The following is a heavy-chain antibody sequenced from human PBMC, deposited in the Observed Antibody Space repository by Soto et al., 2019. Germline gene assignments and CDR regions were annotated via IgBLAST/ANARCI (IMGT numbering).Heavy chain of an antibody. V-gene: IGHV2-5*02. CDR3: AHTGGGQWPQRD. CDR2: IYWDDDK. CDR1: GFSLSTSGVG. J-gene: IGHJ4*02. D-gene: IGHD6-19*01. Sequence: QITLKESGPTLVKPTQTLTLTCTFSGFSLSTSGVGVAWIRQPPGKALEWLALIYWDDDKRYSSSLKSRLTITKDTSKNQVVLTMTNMDPVDTATYFCAHTGGGQWPQRDWVQGTLVTVSS.